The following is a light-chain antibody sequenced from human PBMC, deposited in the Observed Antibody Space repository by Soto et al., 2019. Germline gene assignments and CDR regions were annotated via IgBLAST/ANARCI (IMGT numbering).Light chain of an antibody. CDR2: DAS. CDR1: QRVSSS. J-gene: IGKJ4*01. Sequence: EIVMTQSPATLSVSPGDRATLSCRASQRVSSSLAWYQQIPGQAPRLLIYDASTRATGIPARFGGSGSGTEFTLTISRLQEEDVAGYYWQQYNNWPPLTFGGGTKVELK. V-gene: IGKV3-15*01. CDR3: QQYNNWPPLT.